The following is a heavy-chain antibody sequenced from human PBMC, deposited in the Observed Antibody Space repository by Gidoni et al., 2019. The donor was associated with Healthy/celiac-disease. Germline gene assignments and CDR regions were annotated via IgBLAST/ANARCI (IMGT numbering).Heavy chain of an antibody. J-gene: IGHJ3*02. D-gene: IGHD2-8*01. CDR2: ISYDGSNK. CDR3: ARDWGDCTNGVCYTGAFDI. CDR1: TFSSYA. V-gene: IGHV3-30*01. Sequence: TFSSYAMHWVRQAPGKGLEWVAVISYDGSNKYYADSVKGRFTISRDNSKNTLYLQMNSLRAEDTALSYCARDWGDCTNGVCYTGAFDIWGQGTMVTVSS.